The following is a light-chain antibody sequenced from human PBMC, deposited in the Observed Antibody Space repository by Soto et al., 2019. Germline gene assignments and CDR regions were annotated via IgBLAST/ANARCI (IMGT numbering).Light chain of an antibody. J-gene: IGLJ2*01. CDR3: SSFAGSPVV. V-gene: IGLV2-8*01. CDR2: EVS. CDR1: SSDVGDYNY. Sequence: QSALTQPPSASGSLGQSVTIRCTGTSSDVGDYNYVSWYQQHPGKVPKLMIYEVSKRPSGVPDRFSGSKSGNTASLTVSGLQAEDEADYYCSSFAGSPVVFGGGTKVTVL.